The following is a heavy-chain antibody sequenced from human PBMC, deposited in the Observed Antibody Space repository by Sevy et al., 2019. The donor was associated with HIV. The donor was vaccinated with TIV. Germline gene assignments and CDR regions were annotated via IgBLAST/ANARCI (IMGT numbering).Heavy chain of an antibody. Sequence: GGSLRLPCAVSGFIFSDYAMHWVRQAPGKGLEWVAVISDDANNKYYADSAKGRFTISRDNSKNTLYLQMHSLRAEDTAVYYCGRDGSLGDYFDYWGQGTLVTVSS. J-gene: IGHJ4*02. CDR2: ISDDANNK. CDR3: GRDGSLGDYFDY. V-gene: IGHV3-30-3*01. D-gene: IGHD6-19*01. CDR1: GFIFSDYA.